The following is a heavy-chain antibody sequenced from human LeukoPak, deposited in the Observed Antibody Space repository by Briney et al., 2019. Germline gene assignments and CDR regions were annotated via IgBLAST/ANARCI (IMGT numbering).Heavy chain of an antibody. V-gene: IGHV3-33*01. CDR1: GFTFSSYD. CDR2: IWYDGSNK. CDR3: ARDVGETLYYYYGMDV. Sequence: GGSLRLSCAASGFTFSSYDMHWVRQAPGKGLEWVAVIWYDGSNKYYADSVKGRFTISRDNSKNTLYLQMNSLRAEDTAVYYCARDVGETLYYYYGMDVWGQGTTVTVSS. D-gene: IGHD2-21*01. J-gene: IGHJ6*02.